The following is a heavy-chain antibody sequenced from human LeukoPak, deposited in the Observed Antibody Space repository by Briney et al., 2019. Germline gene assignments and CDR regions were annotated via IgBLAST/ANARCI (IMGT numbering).Heavy chain of an antibody. CDR1: GFTFSNSN. Sequence: PGGSLRLSCAASGFTFSNSNMNWVRQAPGKGLEWVSYISSSGSSIYYADSVKGRFTISRDNAKNSLYLQMNSLRAEDTAMYYCARDRGYFDNWGQGTLVTVSS. J-gene: IGHJ4*02. CDR3: ARDRGYFDN. V-gene: IGHV3-48*04. CDR2: ISSSGSSI.